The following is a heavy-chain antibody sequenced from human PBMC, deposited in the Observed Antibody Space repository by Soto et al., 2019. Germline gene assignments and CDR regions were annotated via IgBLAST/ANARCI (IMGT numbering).Heavy chain of an antibody. J-gene: IGHJ5*02. V-gene: IGHV3-11*06. CDR2: ISSNSAYI. CDR3: TRDASRDSSARGWFDP. Sequence: GSLILSCETSGFTFGDYYMSWIRQAPGRGLEWVSLISSTGTTISSNSAYIYYTDALRGRFTISRDNAKNSLHLQMNSLRAEDTAVYYCTRDASRDSSARGWFDPWGPGTLVTVSS. D-gene: IGHD6-13*01. CDR1: GFTFGDYY.